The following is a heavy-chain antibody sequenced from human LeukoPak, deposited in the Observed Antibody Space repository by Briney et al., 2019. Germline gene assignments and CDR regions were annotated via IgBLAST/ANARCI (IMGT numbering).Heavy chain of an antibody. Sequence: SETLSLTCAVSGYSISSGYYWGWIRQPPGKGLEWIGGIYHSGSTYYNPSLKSRVTISVDTSKNQFSLKLSSVTAADTAVYYCAVLFTIFGVVSSDAFDIWGQGTMVTVSS. CDR3: AVLFTIFGVVSSDAFDI. CDR2: IYHSGST. D-gene: IGHD3-3*01. J-gene: IGHJ3*02. CDR1: GYSISSGYY. V-gene: IGHV4-38-2*01.